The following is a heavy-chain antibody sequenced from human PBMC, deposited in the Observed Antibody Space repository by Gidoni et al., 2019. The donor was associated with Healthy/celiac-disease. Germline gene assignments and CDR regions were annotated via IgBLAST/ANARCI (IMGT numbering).Heavy chain of an antibody. V-gene: IGHV1-18*01. J-gene: IGHJ6*02. D-gene: IGHD4-17*01. CDR1: GYTFTSYG. Sequence: QVQLVQSGAEVKKPGASVKVSCKASGYTFTSYGISWVRQAPGQGLEWMGWISAYNGNTNYAQKLQGRVTMTTDTSTSTAYMELRSLRSDDTAVYYCARGLDYGDYEGLSYYYYGMDVWGQGTTVTVSS. CDR2: ISAYNGNT. CDR3: ARGLDYGDYEGLSYYYYGMDV.